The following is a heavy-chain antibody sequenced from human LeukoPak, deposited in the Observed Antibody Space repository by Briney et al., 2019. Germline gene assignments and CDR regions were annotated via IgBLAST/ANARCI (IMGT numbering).Heavy chain of an antibody. CDR3: ARDLGERVPAAIGAFDI. Sequence: PRASVKVSCKASGGTFSSYAISWVRQAPGQGLEWMGGIIPIFGTANYAQKFQGRVTITADESTSTAYMELSSLRSEDTAVYYCARDLGERVPAAIGAFDIWGQGTMVTVSS. D-gene: IGHD2-2*01. J-gene: IGHJ3*02. CDR2: IIPIFGTA. V-gene: IGHV1-69*13. CDR1: GGTFSSYA.